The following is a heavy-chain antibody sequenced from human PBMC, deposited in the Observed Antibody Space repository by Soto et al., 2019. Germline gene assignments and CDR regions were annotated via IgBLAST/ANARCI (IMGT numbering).Heavy chain of an antibody. CDR2: INRSGST. Sequence: QVQLQQWGAGLLKPSETLSLTCAVHGGSFSGYYWNWIRQPPGKGLEWIGEINRSGSTNYNPSLKSRVTILLDTSKTQFSLKLSSVTAADTAVYYCARAHSLLIKDGLDYWGQGTLVTVSS. V-gene: IGHV4-34*01. J-gene: IGHJ4*02. CDR1: GGSFSGYY. CDR3: ARAHSLLIKDGLDY. D-gene: IGHD2-15*01.